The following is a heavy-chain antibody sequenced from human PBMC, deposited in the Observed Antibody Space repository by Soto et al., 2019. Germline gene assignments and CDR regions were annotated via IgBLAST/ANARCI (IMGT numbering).Heavy chain of an antibody. CDR3: ARGSECGDYEERLNSLDP. V-gene: IGHV1-18*01. D-gene: IGHD2-21*02. CDR1: GYTFTSYG. J-gene: IGHJ5*02. CDR2: ISAYNGNT. Sequence: ASVKVSCKASGYTFTSYGISWVRQAPGQGLEWMGWISAYNGNTNYAQKLQGRVTMTTDTSTSTAYMELRSLRSDDTAVYYCARGSECGDYEERLNSLDPWGQGTMVTVYS.